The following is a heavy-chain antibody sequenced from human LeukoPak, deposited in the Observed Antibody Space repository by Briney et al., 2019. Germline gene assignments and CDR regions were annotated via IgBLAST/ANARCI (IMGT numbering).Heavy chain of an antibody. CDR1: GGSISSSNW. CDR3: ARSHDILTGYYVFDY. D-gene: IGHD3-9*01. Sequence: PSGTLSLTCAVSGGSISSSNWWSWVRQPPGKGLEWIGEIYHGESTNYNPSLKSRVTISVDKSKNQFSLKLTSVTAADTAVYYCARSHDILTGYYVFDYWGQGTLVTVSS. J-gene: IGHJ4*02. CDR2: IYHGEST. V-gene: IGHV4-4*02.